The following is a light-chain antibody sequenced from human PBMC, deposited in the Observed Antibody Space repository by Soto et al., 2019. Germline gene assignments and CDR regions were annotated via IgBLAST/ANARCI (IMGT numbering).Light chain of an antibody. V-gene: IGKV1-39*01. CDR1: QNIRTY. Sequence: DIQMTQSPSSLSASVGDRVTITCRASQNIRTYLNWYQQRPGEVPKVLIYAASHLQSGVPSRFSGTGSGTDFTLTINSLQPEDFATYYCQQTHSTTSFGGGTKVDIK. J-gene: IGKJ4*01. CDR3: QQTHSTTS. CDR2: AAS.